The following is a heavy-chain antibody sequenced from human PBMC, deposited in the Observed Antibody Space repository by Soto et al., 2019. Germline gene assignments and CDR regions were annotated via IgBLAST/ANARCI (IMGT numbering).Heavy chain of an antibody. D-gene: IGHD3-10*01. CDR2: IIPIFGTA. Sequence: SVKVSCKXSGGTFSSYAISWVRQAPGQGLEWMGGIIPIFGTANYAQKFQGRVTITADESTSTAYMELSSLRSEDTAVYYCARVEYYYGSGSYYKNWFDPWGQGTLVTVSS. CDR3: ARVEYYYGSGSYYKNWFDP. J-gene: IGHJ5*02. V-gene: IGHV1-69*13. CDR1: GGTFSSYA.